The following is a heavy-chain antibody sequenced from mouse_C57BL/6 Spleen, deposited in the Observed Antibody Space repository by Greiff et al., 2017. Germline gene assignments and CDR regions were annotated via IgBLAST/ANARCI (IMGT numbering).Heavy chain of an antibody. V-gene: IGHV5-4*01. J-gene: IGHJ2*01. Sequence: EVQLQESGGGLVKPGGSLKLSCAASGFTFSSYAMSWVRQTPEKRLEWVATISDGGSYTYYPDNVKGRFTISRDNAKNNLYLQMSHLKSEDTAMYCCARDLGVTVFDYWGQGTTRTVSS. CDR2: ISDGGSYT. D-gene: IGHD2-2*01. CDR1: GFTFSSYA. CDR3: ARDLGVTVFDY.